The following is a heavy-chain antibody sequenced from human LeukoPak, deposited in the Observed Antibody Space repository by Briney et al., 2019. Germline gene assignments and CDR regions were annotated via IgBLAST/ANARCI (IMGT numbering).Heavy chain of an antibody. Sequence: ASVKVSCKASGGTFSSYAISWVRQAPGQGLEWMGGIIPIFGTANYAQKFQGRVTITTDESTSTAYMEWSSLRSEDTAVYYCARVDGSGSYISYWGQGTLVTVSS. CDR2: IIPIFGTA. J-gene: IGHJ4*02. D-gene: IGHD3-10*01. V-gene: IGHV1-69*05. CDR3: ARVDGSGSYISY. CDR1: GGTFSSYA.